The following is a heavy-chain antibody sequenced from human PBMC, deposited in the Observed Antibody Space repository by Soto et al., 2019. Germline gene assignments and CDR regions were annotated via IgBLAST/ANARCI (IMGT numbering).Heavy chain of an antibody. CDR1: GFTFSIYA. J-gene: IGHJ4*02. D-gene: IGHD2-21*02. V-gene: IGHV3-23*01. CDR3: AKDAVYGDGLWLAAN. Sequence: EVQLLESGGGLVQPGESLRLSCAASGFTFSIYAMMLVRQPPGKGQERVAGMTGSGGDIRYADSVKGRFTISKDNSKKTLYLQMNSLRAEDTAMYYCAKDAVYGDGLWLAANWGQGTLVTVSS. CDR2: MTGSGGDI.